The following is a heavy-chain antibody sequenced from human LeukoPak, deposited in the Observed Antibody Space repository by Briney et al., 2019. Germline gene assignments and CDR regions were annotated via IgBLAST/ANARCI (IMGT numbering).Heavy chain of an antibody. V-gene: IGHV1-3*01. Sequence: ASVKVSCKTSGYRFITFGINWVRQAPGQRLEWMGWINAGNGNTKYSQKFQGRVTITRDTSASTAYMELSSLRSEDTAVYYCARDWWDYWGQGTLVTVSA. J-gene: IGHJ4*02. D-gene: IGHD2-8*02. CDR1: GYRFITFG. CDR3: ARDWWDY. CDR2: INAGNGNT.